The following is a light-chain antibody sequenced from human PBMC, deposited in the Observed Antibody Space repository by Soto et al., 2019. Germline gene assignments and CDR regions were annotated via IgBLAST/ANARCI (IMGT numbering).Light chain of an antibody. CDR1: QGIDTY. V-gene: IGKV1-9*01. J-gene: IGKJ5*01. CDR2: AAS. Sequence: DIQLTQSPSFLSASVGDIVTITCRASQGIDTYLAWYQQKPGKAPKLLIYAASILQSGVPSRFSGSGSGTEFTLTISSRQPEDFATYYCQQLNSYPFIFGQGTRLEIK. CDR3: QQLNSYPFI.